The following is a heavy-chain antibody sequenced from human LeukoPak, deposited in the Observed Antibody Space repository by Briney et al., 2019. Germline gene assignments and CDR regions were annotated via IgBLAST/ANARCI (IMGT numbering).Heavy chain of an antibody. CDR3: ARVVDGYKAGNYNWFDP. J-gene: IGHJ5*02. V-gene: IGHV1-69*04. D-gene: IGHD5-24*01. CDR1: GYTFTSYG. Sequence: SVKVSCKASGYTFTSYGISWVRQAPGQGLEWMGRIIPILGIANYAQKFQGRVTITADKSRSTAYMELSSLRSEDTAVYYCARVVDGYKAGNYNWFDPWGQGTLVTVSS. CDR2: IIPILGIA.